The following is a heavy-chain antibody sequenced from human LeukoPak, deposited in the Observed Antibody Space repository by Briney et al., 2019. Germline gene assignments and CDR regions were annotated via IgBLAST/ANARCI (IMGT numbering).Heavy chain of an antibody. D-gene: IGHD2-15*01. J-gene: IGHJ3*02. V-gene: IGHV4-38-2*02. Sequence: SETLSLTCTVSGYSISSGYYWSWIRQPPGKGLEWIGEINHSGSTNYNPSLKSRVTISVDTSKNQFSLKLSSVTAADTAVYYCARGRSAQRAFDIWGQGTMVTVSS. CDR2: INHSGST. CDR3: ARGRSAQRAFDI. CDR1: GYSISSGYY.